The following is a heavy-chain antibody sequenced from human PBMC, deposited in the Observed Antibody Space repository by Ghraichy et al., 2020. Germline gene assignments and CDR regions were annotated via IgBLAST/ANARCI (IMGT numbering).Heavy chain of an antibody. CDR1: GFTFSSYA. J-gene: IGHJ4*02. CDR3: ARDHMVGSYFDY. D-gene: IGHD2-15*01. V-gene: IGHV3-30-3*01. CDR2: ISYDGSNK. Sequence: GGSLRLSCAASGFTFSSYAMHWVRQAPGKGLEWVAVISYDGSNKNYADSVKGRFTISRDNSKNTLYLQMNSLRAEDTAVYYCARDHMVGSYFDYWGQGTLVTVSS.